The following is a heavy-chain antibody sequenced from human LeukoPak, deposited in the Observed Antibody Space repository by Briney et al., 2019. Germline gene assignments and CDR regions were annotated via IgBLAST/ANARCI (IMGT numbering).Heavy chain of an antibody. Sequence: PGRSLRLSCAASGFIFNSYAMHWVRQAPGKGLEWVAVISYDGNTEYYADSVKGRFTISRDNSKNTLYLQMNSLRAEDTAVYYCARELNKASIWNSPFDYWGQGTLVTVSS. CDR3: ARELNKASIWNSPFDY. J-gene: IGHJ4*02. V-gene: IGHV3-30-3*01. CDR2: ISYDGNTE. D-gene: IGHD1-7*01. CDR1: GFIFNSYA.